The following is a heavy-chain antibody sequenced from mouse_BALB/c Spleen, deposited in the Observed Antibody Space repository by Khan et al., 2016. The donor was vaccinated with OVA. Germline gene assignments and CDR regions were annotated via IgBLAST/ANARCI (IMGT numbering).Heavy chain of an antibody. CDR1: GYTFTTYW. V-gene: IGHV1-7*01. Sequence: VQLVESGAELAKPGASVKMSCKASGYTFTTYWMHWVKQRPGQGLEWIGYINPTSGYTDYNEKFKDRATLSADKSSSTAYMQLSSLTSEDSAVYCCTRDRIDYWGQGTTLTVSS. J-gene: IGHJ2*01. CDR2: INPTSGYT. CDR3: TRDRIDY.